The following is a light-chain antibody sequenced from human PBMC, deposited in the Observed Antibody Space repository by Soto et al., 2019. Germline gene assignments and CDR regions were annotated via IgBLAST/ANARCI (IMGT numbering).Light chain of an antibody. CDR2: GAS. Sequence: EIVLTQSPGTLSLSPGERATLSCRASQGVSSSYLDWYQQKPGQPPRLLIYGASSRATGIPDRFSGSGSGTDFTLTITRLEPEDFAVYYCQHYRTSFDGGTKVEIK. CDR1: QGVSSSY. J-gene: IGKJ4*01. CDR3: QHYRTS. V-gene: IGKV3-20*01.